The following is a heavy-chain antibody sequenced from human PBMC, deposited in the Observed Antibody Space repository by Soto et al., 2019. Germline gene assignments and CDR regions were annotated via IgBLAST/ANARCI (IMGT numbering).Heavy chain of an antibody. CDR1: GGSMSSHY. D-gene: IGHD2-2*01. Sequence: SETLSLTCTVSGGSMSSHYWTWLRQSPGKGLEWIGYISYSGSTYYNPSLKSRVSISADTSKNQFSLRMNSMIAADTAVYYCATAAPAASVGYWGQGTLVTVSS. V-gene: IGHV4-59*11. J-gene: IGHJ4*02. CDR3: ATAAPAASVGY. CDR2: ISYSGST.